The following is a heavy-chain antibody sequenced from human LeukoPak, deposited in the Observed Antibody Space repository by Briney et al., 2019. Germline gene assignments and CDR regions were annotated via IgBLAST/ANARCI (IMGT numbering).Heavy chain of an antibody. J-gene: IGHJ2*01. CDR2: IYTSGST. Sequence: PSQTLSLTCTVSGGSISSGSYYWSWIRQPAGKGLEWIGRIYTSGSTNYNPSLKSRVTISVDTSKNQFSLKLSSVTAADTAVYYCARDGRPSPQLGATEWYFDLWGRGTLVTVSS. V-gene: IGHV4-61*02. D-gene: IGHD1-26*01. CDR3: ARDGRPSPQLGATEWYFDL. CDR1: GGSISSGSYY.